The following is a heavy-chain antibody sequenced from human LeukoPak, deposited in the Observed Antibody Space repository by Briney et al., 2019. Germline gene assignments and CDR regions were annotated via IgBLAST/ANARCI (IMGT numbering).Heavy chain of an antibody. Sequence: GSLRLSCAASGFTFSSYWMHWVRQAPGKGLAWVSRINTDGSSTSYADSVKGRFTISRDNAKNTLYLQMNSLRAEDTAVYYCAKASSGYYFNYFDYWGQGTLVTVSS. CDR3: AKASSGYYFNYFDY. CDR2: INTDGSST. D-gene: IGHD3-22*01. CDR1: GFTFSSYW. J-gene: IGHJ4*02. V-gene: IGHV3-74*01.